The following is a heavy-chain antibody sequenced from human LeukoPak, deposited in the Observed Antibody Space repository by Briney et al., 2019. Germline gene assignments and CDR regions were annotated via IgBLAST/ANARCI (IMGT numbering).Heavy chain of an antibody. D-gene: IGHD5-18*01. Sequence: ASVKVSCKASGYTFNGYYMHWVRQAPGQGLEWMEWINPNSGGTNYAQKFQGRVTMTRDTSISTAYMELSRLRSDDTAVYYCARVGTAMVKFGYWGQGTLVTVSS. CDR1: GYTFNGYY. J-gene: IGHJ4*02. CDR2: INPNSGGT. CDR3: ARVGTAMVKFGY. V-gene: IGHV1-2*02.